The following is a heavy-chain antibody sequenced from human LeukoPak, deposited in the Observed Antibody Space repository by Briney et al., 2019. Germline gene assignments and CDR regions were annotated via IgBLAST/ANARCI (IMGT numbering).Heavy chain of an antibody. Sequence: GASVKVSCKASGGTFSSYTISWVRQAPSQRLEWMGGIILIFGTTNYAQKFQGRVTITADDSTSTAYMELSSLRSEDTAVYYCARSVGHSGYGIDYWGQGTLVTVSS. V-gene: IGHV1-69*13. CDR3: ARSVGHSGYGIDY. CDR1: GGTFSSYT. J-gene: IGHJ4*02. D-gene: IGHD5-12*01. CDR2: IILIFGTT.